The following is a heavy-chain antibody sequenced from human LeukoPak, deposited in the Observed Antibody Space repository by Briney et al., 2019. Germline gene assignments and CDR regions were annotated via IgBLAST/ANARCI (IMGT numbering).Heavy chain of an antibody. D-gene: IGHD5-18*01. J-gene: IGHJ4*02. Sequence: PGGSLRLSCAASGFTFSSSAMHWVRQAPGKGLEWVSFIRYDGSNEYYADSVKGRFTISRDNSKNMLNLQMNSLRTEDTALYYCANGGYTYDPPDYWGQGTLVTVSS. CDR1: GFTFSSSA. CDR3: ANGGYTYDPPDY. CDR2: IRYDGSNE. V-gene: IGHV3-30*02.